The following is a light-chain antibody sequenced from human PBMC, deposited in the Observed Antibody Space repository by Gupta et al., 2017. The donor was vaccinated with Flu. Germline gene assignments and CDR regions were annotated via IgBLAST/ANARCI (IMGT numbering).Light chain of an antibody. J-gene: IGLJ1*01. CDR1: ILGRNT. Sequence: SHVLPQPPSVSVAPGPPATITCGGNILGRNTVHWYQQKPGQAPVLVIYDDSDRPSGSPERFSGSNSGNTATLTISRVEAGEEAEYYCQVWESGSDNPYVFGPGTKVTVL. CDR3: QVWESGSDNPYV. CDR2: DDS. V-gene: IGLV3-21*02.